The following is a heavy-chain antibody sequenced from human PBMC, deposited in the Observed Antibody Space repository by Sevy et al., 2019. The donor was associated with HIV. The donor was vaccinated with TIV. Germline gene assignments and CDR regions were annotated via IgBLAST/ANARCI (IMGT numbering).Heavy chain of an antibody. D-gene: IGHD3-3*01. J-gene: IGHJ4*02. CDR1: GFTFSSYG. CDR2: ISYDGSNK. V-gene: IGHV3-30*18. CDR3: AKGPEYYDFWGGYFDY. Sequence: GGSLRLSCAASGFTFSSYGMHWVRQAPGKGLEWVAVISYDGSNKYYADSVKGRFTISRDNSKNTLYLQMNSLRAEDTAVYYCAKGPEYYDFWGGYFDYWGQGTLVTVSS.